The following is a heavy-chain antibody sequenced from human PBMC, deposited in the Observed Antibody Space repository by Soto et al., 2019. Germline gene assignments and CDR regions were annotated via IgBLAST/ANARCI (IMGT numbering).Heavy chain of an antibody. Sequence: SETLSLTCAVYGGSFSGYYWSWIRQPPGKGLEWIGEINHSGSTNYNPSLKSRVTISVDTSKNQFSLKLSSVTAADTAVYYCARGGYDYVWGSYPSFDYRGQGTLVTVSS. D-gene: IGHD3-16*02. V-gene: IGHV4-34*01. CDR1: GGSFSGYY. CDR3: ARGGYDYVWGSYPSFDY. CDR2: INHSGST. J-gene: IGHJ4*02.